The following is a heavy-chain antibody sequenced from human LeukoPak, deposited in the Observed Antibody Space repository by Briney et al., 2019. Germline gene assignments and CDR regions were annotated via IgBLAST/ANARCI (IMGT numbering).Heavy chain of an antibody. Sequence: GGSLRLSCAASGFTFDDYGMSWVRQTPGKGLEWVSSISSSSIYIYYADSVKGRFTISRDNSKNTLYLQMNSLRAEDTAVYYCAKSGLNRFDYWGQGTLVTVSS. CDR3: AKSGLNRFDY. J-gene: IGHJ4*02. V-gene: IGHV3-21*04. CDR1: GFTFDDYG. D-gene: IGHD2-15*01. CDR2: ISSSSIYI.